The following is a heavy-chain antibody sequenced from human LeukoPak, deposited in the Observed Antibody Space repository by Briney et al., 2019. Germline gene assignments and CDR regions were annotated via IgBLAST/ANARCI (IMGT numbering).Heavy chain of an antibody. J-gene: IGHJ4*02. CDR2: IYNSGST. CDR3: ARVADGY. CDR1: GGSISSYY. D-gene: IGHD5-24*01. V-gene: IGHV4-59*01. Sequence: SETLSLTCTVSGGSISSYYWSWIRQPPGKGPEWIGYIYNSGSTNYNPSLKSRVTISVDTSKNQFSLKLSSVTAADTAVYYCARVADGYWGQGTLVTVPS.